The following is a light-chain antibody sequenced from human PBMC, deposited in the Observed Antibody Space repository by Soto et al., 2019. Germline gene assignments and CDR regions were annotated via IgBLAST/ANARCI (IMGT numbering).Light chain of an antibody. J-gene: IGKJ3*01. Sequence: DIVLTQSPSTLSVSAGERATLSCRASQKINNYVAWYQQNPGQAPRLLIYGASSWATGIPARFSGSYSGTDFTLTIISLQSEDLAVYYCQQYNTWPLTFGPGTKVDIK. CDR3: QQYNTWPLT. CDR1: QKINNY. V-gene: IGKV3-15*01. CDR2: GAS.